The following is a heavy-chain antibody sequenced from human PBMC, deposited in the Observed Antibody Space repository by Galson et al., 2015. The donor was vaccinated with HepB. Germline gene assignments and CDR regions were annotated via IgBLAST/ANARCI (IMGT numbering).Heavy chain of an antibody. D-gene: IGHD3-16*01. J-gene: IGHJ5*02. CDR1: GYSISSGYY. Sequence: ETLSLTCAVSGYSISSGYYWGWIRQPPGKGLEWIGSIYHSGSTYYNPSLKSRVTISVDTSKNQFSLKLSSVTAADTAVSYCARGGAITFGGVIDPWGQGTLVTVSS. CDR2: IYHSGST. CDR3: ARGGAITFGGVIDP. V-gene: IGHV4-38-2*01.